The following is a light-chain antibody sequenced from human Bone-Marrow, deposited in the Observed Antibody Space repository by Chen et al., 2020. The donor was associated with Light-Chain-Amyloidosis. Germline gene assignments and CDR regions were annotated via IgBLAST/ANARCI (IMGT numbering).Light chain of an antibody. CDR2: GAP. Sequence: VLTQSPGTLSLSPGEGVTLSCRASQSIRSNFLAWYQQKPGQAPRLLIYGAPARASGIPDRFSGSGSGTDFTLSISRLEPEDCSVYYCQQYGDAPWTFGQGTKVEIK. V-gene: IGKV3-20*01. CDR1: QSIRSNF. CDR3: QQYGDAPWT. J-gene: IGKJ1*01.